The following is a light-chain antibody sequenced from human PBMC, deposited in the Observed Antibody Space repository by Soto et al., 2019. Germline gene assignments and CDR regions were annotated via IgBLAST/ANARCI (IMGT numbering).Light chain of an antibody. CDR2: GDN. V-gene: IGLV1-40*01. Sequence: QSVLAQPPSVSGAPGQRVAISCTGSSSNIGAEYDVHWYQQLPGTAPKRLIYGDNNRPSGVPDRFSGSKSGTSASLAITGLQPEDEADYYCATWDDSLKTYVFGNGTKVTVL. CDR1: SSNIGAEYD. CDR3: ATWDDSLKTYV. J-gene: IGLJ1*01.